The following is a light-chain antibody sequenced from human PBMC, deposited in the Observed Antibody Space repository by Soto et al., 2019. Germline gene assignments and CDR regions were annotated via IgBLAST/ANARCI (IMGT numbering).Light chain of an antibody. V-gene: IGLV2-18*02. Sequence: QSVLTQPPSLSVSPGQSVTISCTGTSSDVGSYNRVSWYQQPPGTAPKLMIYEVSNRPSGVPDRFSGSKSGNTASLTISGLQPEDEADYYCNSYTSSNTYVFGTGTKAPS. J-gene: IGLJ1*01. CDR1: SSDVGSYNR. CDR2: EVS. CDR3: NSYTSSNTYV.